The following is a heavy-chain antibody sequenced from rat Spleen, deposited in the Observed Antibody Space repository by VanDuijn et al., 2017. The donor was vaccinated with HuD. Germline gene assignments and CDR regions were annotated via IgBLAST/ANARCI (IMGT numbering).Heavy chain of an antibody. CDR1: GFTFRNYG. Sequence: EVQLMESGGGLVQPGRSLKLSCAASGFTFRNYGMHWIRQAPTKGLEWVSSISPNDGNSYLRDSVKGRFTISRGIAKNTLYLQMNSLRSEDTADEYCTRKAVAAIPYYFDYCGQGVMVTVSS. CDR2: ISPNDGNS. J-gene: IGHJ2*01. V-gene: IGHV5-19*01. CDR3: TRKAVAAIPYYFDY. D-gene: IGHD1-2*01.